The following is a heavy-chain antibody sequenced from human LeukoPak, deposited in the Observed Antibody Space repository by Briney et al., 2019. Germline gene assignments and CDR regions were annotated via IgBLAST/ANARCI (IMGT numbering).Heavy chain of an antibody. D-gene: IGHD6-19*01. Sequence: GESLKISCKRSGYSFSNYWIGWVRQMPGKGLEWMGIVYPGNSDTRYSPSFQGQVTISADKSISTAYLQWSSLKASDTAMYYCARPGSSGVADYFDYWGQGSLVTVSS. CDR2: VYPGNSDT. V-gene: IGHV5-51*01. J-gene: IGHJ4*02. CDR3: ARPGSSGVADYFDY. CDR1: GYSFSNYW.